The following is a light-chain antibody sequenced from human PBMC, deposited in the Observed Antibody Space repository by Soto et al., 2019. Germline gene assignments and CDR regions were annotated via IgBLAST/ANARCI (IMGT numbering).Light chain of an antibody. J-gene: IGKJ1*01. V-gene: IGKV3-20*01. CDR2: LAS. Sequence: EIVLTQSPGTLSLSPGERATLSCRARQSYFSRNLAWYQQKLGQAPRLLIYLASNRAAGIPDRFSGSGSGTDFTLTISRLEPEDFAVYYCQQYGSSPWTFGQGTKVEVK. CDR1: QSYFSRN. CDR3: QQYGSSPWT.